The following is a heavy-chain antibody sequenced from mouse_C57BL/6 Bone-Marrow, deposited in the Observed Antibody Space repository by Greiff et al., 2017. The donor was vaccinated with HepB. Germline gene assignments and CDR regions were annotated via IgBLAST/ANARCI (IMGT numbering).Heavy chain of an antibody. CDR1: GYTFTSYW. D-gene: IGHD1-1*01. CDR3: ARKGITTVVATDAMDY. CDR2: IDPNSGGT. V-gene: IGHV1-72*01. Sequence: VQLQQSGAELVKPGASVKLSCKASGYTFTSYWMHWVKQRPGRGLEWIGRIDPNSGGTKYNEKFKSKATLTVDKPSSTAYMQLSSLTSEDSAVYYCARKGITTVVATDAMDYWGQGTSVTVSS. J-gene: IGHJ4*01.